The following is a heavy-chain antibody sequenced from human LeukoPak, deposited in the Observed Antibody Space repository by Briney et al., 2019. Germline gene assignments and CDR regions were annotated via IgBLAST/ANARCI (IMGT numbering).Heavy chain of an antibody. CDR2: IKNDGSEK. J-gene: IGHJ4*02. CDR1: GFTFSNYW. D-gene: IGHD3-22*01. V-gene: IGHV3-7*01. Sequence: GGSLRLSCAPSGFTFSNYWMSWVRQAPGKGLEWVASIKNDGSEKYYVDSVKGRFTISRDNAENSLYLHMISLRAEDTDVYYCARGLCDDSSAFDCWGQGILVTVSS. CDR3: ARGLCDDSSAFDC.